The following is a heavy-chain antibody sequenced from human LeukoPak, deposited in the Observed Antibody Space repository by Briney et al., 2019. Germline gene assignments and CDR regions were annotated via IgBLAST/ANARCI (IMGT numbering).Heavy chain of an antibody. CDR1: GFTFTNSA. Sequence: GTSVKVSCKASGFTFTNSAMQWVRQARGQRLEWIGWIVVGSSNTNYAQKFQERVTITRDMSTSTAYMELSSLRSEDTAVYYCARSQAGYSSSWFLWGQRTLVTVSS. CDR3: ARSQAGYSSSWFL. J-gene: IGHJ4*02. D-gene: IGHD6-13*01. V-gene: IGHV1-58*02. CDR2: IVVGSSNT.